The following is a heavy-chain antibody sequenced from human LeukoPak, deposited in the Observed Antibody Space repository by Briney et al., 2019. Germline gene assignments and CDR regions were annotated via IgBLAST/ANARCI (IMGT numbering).Heavy chain of an antibody. Sequence: GGSLRLSCAASRFTFSDYYMSWIRQAPGKGLEWLAVTSYDGGEKYYADSVKGRFTISRDNSKNTLYLQMNSLRAEDTAVYYCAKSSGFYESSGSDWGYGMDVWGRGTTVTVSS. CDR1: RFTFSDYY. D-gene: IGHD3-22*01. CDR3: AKSSGFYESSGSDWGYGMDV. CDR2: TSYDGGEK. V-gene: IGHV3-30*18. J-gene: IGHJ6*02.